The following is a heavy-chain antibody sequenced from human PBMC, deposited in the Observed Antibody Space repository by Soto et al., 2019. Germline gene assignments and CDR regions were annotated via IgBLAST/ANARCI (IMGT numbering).Heavy chain of an antibody. V-gene: IGHV4-30-4*01. CDR2: ISRSGST. J-gene: IGHJ2*01. CDR1: SGSISSGDYY. D-gene: IGHD1-26*01. Sequence: ASETLSLTCTVSSGSISSGDYYWSWIRQPPGTGLEWIGYISRSGSTFYNPSLKSRVTISLDTSKNQFSLKLSSVTAADTAVYYCARRLGTNNWYFDLWGRGTLVTVSS. CDR3: ARRLGTNNWYFDL.